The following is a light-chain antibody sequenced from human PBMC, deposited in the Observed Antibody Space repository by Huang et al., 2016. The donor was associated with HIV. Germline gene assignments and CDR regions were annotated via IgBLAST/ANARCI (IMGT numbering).Light chain of an antibody. Sequence: DIQMTQSPSSLSASVGDRVTITCRASQGISNYLTSYQHKPGKIPKFLIYAASTLQSGDQSRFIGSGCGADCTLTISSLQPEDVATYYCQKYNGKPLTFGGGTRVEI. CDR1: QGISNY. CDR2: AAS. J-gene: IGKJ4*01. CDR3: QKYNGKPLT. V-gene: IGKV1-27*01.